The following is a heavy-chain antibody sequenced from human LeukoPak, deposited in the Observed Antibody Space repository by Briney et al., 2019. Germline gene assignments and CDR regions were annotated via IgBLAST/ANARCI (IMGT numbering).Heavy chain of an antibody. D-gene: IGHD4-17*01. V-gene: IGHV3-30*18. CDR2: ISYDGSNK. Sequence: PGRSLRLSCAASGFTFSSYGMHWVRQDPGKGLEWVAVISYDGSNKYYADSVKGRFTISRDNSKNTLYLQMNSLRAEDTAVYYCAKESTTTGFDYWGQGTLVTVSS. J-gene: IGHJ4*02. CDR3: AKESTTTGFDY. CDR1: GFTFSSYG.